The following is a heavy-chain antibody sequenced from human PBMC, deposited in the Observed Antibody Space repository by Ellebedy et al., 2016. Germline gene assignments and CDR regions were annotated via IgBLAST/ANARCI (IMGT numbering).Heavy chain of an antibody. J-gene: IGHJ4*02. Sequence: SETLSLTCTVSSGSMSNHYWSWIRQPPGKGLEWIGFIHHSGSTHYNPSLKSRVTISLDTSKNQFSLQLTSVTAADTAVFFCARGRTGFFYDYWGQGALVAVSS. D-gene: IGHD3/OR15-3a*01. CDR3: ARGRTGFFYDY. CDR2: IHHSGST. CDR1: SGSMSNHY. V-gene: IGHV4-59*11.